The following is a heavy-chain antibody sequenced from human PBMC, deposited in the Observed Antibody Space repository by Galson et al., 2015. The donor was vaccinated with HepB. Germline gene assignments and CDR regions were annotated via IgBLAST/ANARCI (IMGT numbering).Heavy chain of an antibody. CDR1: GFTFSSYW. D-gene: IGHD6-13*01. CDR3: AREGVEQLVYAFDI. V-gene: IGHV3-74*01. J-gene: IGHJ3*02. Sequence: SLRLSCAASGFTFSSYWMHWVRQAPGKGLVWVSRINSDGSSTSYADSVKGRFTNSRDNAKNTLYLQMNSLRAEDTAVYYCAREGVEQLVYAFDIWGQGTMVTVSS. CDR2: INSDGSST.